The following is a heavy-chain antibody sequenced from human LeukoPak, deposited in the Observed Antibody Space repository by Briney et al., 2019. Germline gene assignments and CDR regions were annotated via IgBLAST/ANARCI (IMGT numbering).Heavy chain of an antibody. V-gene: IGHV4-34*01. CDR1: GGSFSGYY. CDR3: ARGRYSYGGAVGDYFDY. J-gene: IGHJ4*02. CDR2: INHSGST. D-gene: IGHD5-18*01. Sequence: SETLSLTCAVYGGSFSGYYWSWIRQPPGKGLEWIGEINHSGSTNYNPSLKSRVTISVDTSKNQFSLKLSSVTAADTAVYYCARGRYSYGGAVGDYFDYWGQGTLVTVSS.